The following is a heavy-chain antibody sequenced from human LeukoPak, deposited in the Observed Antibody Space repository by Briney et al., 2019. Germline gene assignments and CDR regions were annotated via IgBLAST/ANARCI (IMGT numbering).Heavy chain of an antibody. V-gene: IGHV1-46*01. CDR1: GYTFTAHY. CDR3: ARKSPHDTSGWYFDL. CDR2: INPNDGGA. J-gene: IGHJ2*01. Sequence: ASVKVSCKASGYTFTAHYIHWVRQAPGQGLEWMGIINPNDGGATPAQKFQSRLTMSRDTSTSTLYMELNFLTSDDTAIYYCARKSPHDTSGWYFDLWGRGTLVTVSS. D-gene: IGHD3-22*01.